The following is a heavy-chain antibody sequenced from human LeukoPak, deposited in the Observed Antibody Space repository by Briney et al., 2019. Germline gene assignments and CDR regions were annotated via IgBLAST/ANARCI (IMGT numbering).Heavy chain of an antibody. J-gene: IGHJ4*02. Sequence: PGGSLRLSCAASGFTFSSYWMSWVRQAPGKGLEWVANIKQDGSEKYYVDSVKGRFTISRDNAKNSLYLQMNSLRAEDTAVYYCARSITMVRGVIDFWGYFDYWGQGTLVTVSS. D-gene: IGHD3-10*01. CDR2: IKQDGSEK. CDR3: ARSITMVRGVIDFWGYFDY. CDR1: GFTFSSYW. V-gene: IGHV3-7*01.